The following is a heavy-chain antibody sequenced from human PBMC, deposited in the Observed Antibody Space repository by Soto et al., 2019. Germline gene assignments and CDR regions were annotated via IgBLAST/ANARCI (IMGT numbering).Heavy chain of an antibody. Sequence: PGGSLRLSCAASGFTLSNAWVSWVRQAPGKGLEWVGRIKNKFEGATTDYAAPAKGRFTISRDDSKNMLYLQMSSLITDDTAVYYCAPDWIFYFWGQGTLVTVSS. D-gene: IGHD2-2*03. V-gene: IGHV3-15*01. J-gene: IGHJ4*02. CDR3: APDWIFYF. CDR1: GFTLSNAW. CDR2: IKNKFEGATT.